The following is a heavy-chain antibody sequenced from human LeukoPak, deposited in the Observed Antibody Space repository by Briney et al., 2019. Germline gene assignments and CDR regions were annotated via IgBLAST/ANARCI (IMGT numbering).Heavy chain of an antibody. J-gene: IGHJ4*02. V-gene: IGHV3-49*04. CDR3: TRDFGDYYGSGSYSLY. D-gene: IGHD3-10*01. Sequence: GGSLRLSCTASGFTFGDYAMSWVRQAPGKGLEWVGFIRSKAYGGTTEYAASVKGRFTISRDDSKSIAYLQMNSLKTEDTAVYYCTRDFGDYYGSGSYSLYWGQGTLVTVSS. CDR2: IRSKAYGGTT. CDR1: GFTFGDYA.